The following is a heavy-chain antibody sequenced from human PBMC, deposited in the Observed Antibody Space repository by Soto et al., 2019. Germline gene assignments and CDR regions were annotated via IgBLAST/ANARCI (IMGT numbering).Heavy chain of an antibody. D-gene: IGHD2-2*02. J-gene: IGHJ6*02. CDR2: IIPIFGTA. CDR3: ARTVVVPAAIANYYYGMDV. CDR1: GGTFSSYA. Sequence: QVQLVQSGAEVKKPGSSVKVSCKASGGTFSSYAISWVRQAPGQGLEWRGGIIPIFGTANYAQKFQGRVTITADESTSTAYMEQSSLRSEDTAVYYCARTVVVPAAIANYYYGMDVWGQGTTVTVSS. V-gene: IGHV1-69*01.